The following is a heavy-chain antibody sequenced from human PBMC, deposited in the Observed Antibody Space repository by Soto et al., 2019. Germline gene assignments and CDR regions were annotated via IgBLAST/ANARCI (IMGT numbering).Heavy chain of an antibody. CDR1: GYDFSKRW. CDR3: ARPLGPGAFEI. Sequence: GESLKNSFKGSGYDFSKRWIAWVRQTPGKGLEWMGNIYPGDSETTGSPSFQGHVTISVDKSINTAYLQWSSLKASDSAMYYCARPLGPGAFEIWGQGTMVTVSS. CDR2: IYPGDSET. V-gene: IGHV5-51*01. J-gene: IGHJ3*02.